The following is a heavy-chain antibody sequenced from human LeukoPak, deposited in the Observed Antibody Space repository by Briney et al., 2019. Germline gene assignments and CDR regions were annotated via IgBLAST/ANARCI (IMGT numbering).Heavy chain of an antibody. J-gene: IGHJ4*02. D-gene: IGHD3-22*01. CDR2: INHSGST. V-gene: IGHV4-34*01. Sequence: SETLSLTCAVYGGSFSGYYWSWIRQPPGKGLEWIGEINHSGSTNYNPSLKSRVTISVDTSKNQFSLKLSSVTAADTAVYYCARGRKSVSARSYYYDSRGLYDYWGQGALVTVSS. CDR3: ARGRKSVSARSYYYDSRGLYDY. CDR1: GGSFSGYY.